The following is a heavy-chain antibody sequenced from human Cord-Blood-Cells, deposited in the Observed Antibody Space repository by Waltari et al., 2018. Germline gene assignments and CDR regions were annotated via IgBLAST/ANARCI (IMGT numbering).Heavy chain of an antibody. Sequence: QLQLQESGPGLVKPSETLSLTCTVSGGSISSSSYYWGWIRQPPGKGLEWIGSIYYSGSTYYNPSLKSRVTISVDTSKNQFSLKLSSVTAADTAVYYCARPPYSSGWYGYFQHWGQGTLVTVSS. CDR1: GGSISSSSYY. CDR2: IYYSGST. D-gene: IGHD6-19*01. J-gene: IGHJ1*01. CDR3: ARPPYSSGWYGYFQH. V-gene: IGHV4-39*01.